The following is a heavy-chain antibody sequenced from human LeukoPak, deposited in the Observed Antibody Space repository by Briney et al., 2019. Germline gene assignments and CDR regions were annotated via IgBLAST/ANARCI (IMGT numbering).Heavy chain of an antibody. Sequence: SETLSLTCTVSGASISSGSYYWNWIRQPAGKGLEWIGRIFASGSTYYNPSLKSRVTISVDTSKNQFSLKLSSVTAADTAVYYCARVGSSSWYEGWFDPWGQGTLVTVSS. J-gene: IGHJ5*02. CDR2: IFASGST. D-gene: IGHD6-13*01. CDR3: ARVGSSSWYEGWFDP. V-gene: IGHV4-61*02. CDR1: GASISSGSYY.